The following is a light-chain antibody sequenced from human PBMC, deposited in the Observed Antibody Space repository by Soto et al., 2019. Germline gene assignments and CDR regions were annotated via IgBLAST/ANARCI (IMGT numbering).Light chain of an antibody. CDR1: QHVTTTY. CDR3: QQYDSSCT. CDR2: GAS. Sequence: IVLTQSPATLSLSPGERATLSCTASQHVTTTYIAWYQQTFGQAPRLLIYGASTRATGTPDRFTGGCFGTDFTLTISRVEPEDFAVYYCQQYDSSCTFGGGTKVEMK. V-gene: IGKV3-20*01. J-gene: IGKJ4*01.